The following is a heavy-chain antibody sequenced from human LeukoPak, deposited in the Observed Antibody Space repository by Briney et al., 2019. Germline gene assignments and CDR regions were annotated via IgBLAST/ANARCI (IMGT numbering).Heavy chain of an antibody. CDR1: GFTFSSYW. Sequence: QPGGSLRLSCAASGFTFSSYWMHWVRRGPGKGLVWVSRINSDGSSTRHADSVKGRFTISRDNAKNMVYLQMNSLRDEDTAVYYCARDRDGPDYWGQGTLVTASS. CDR3: ARDRDGPDY. J-gene: IGHJ4*02. V-gene: IGHV3-74*01. CDR2: INSDGSST. D-gene: IGHD5-24*01.